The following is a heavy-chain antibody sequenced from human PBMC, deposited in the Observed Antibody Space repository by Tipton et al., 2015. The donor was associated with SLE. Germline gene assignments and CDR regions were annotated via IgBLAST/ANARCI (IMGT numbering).Heavy chain of an antibody. CDR2: ISYGGST. CDR3: ARRARDGWFFDS. CDR1: GGSISSYY. D-gene: IGHD5-24*01. Sequence: TLSLTCTVSGGSISSYYWTWFRQPPGKGLEYIGSISYGGSTYYNRSLESRLTISVDTSKHQFSLNLTSMTAADTALYFCARRARDGWFFDSWGQGLLVTVSS. J-gene: IGHJ4*02. V-gene: IGHV4-59*12.